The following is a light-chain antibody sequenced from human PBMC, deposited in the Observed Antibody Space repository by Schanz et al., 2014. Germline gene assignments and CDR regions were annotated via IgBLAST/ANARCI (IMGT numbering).Light chain of an antibody. CDR2: GAS. V-gene: IGKV3-20*01. J-gene: IGKJ3*01. Sequence: ETVLTQSPGTLSLSPGERATLSCRASQSVSSSYLAWYQQKPGQAPRLLIYGASSRATGIPDRFSGSGSGTDFTLTISRLEPEDFATYYCQQSYSMPFTFGPGTKVDVK. CDR3: QQSYSMPFT. CDR1: QSVSSSY.